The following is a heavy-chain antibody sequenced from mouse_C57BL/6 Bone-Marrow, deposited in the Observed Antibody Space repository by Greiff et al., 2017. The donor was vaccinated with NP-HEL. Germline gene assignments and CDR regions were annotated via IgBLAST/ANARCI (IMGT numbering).Heavy chain of an antibody. CDR2: IYPGSGNT. CDR3: ARGNWDGYAMDY. V-gene: IGHV1-76*01. Sequence: LVESGAELVRPGASVKLSCKASGYTFTDYYINWVKQRPGQGLEWIARIYPGSGNTYYNEKFKGKATLTAEKSSSTAYMQLSSLTSEDSAVYFCARGNWDGYAMDYWGQGTSVTVSS. CDR1: GYTFTDYY. D-gene: IGHD4-1*02. J-gene: IGHJ4*01.